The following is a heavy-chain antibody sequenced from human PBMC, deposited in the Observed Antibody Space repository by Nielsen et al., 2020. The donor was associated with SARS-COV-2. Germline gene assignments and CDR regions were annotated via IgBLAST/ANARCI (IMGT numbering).Heavy chain of an antibody. D-gene: IGHD3-10*01. Sequence: GGSLRLSCAASGFTFSSYGMHWVRQAPGKGLEWVAVIWYDGSNKYYADSVKGRFTISRDNSKNTLYLQMNSLRAEDTAVYYCARDRAYYYGSGLDWFDPWGQGTLVTVSS. J-gene: IGHJ5*02. CDR2: IWYDGSNK. CDR1: GFTFSSYG. V-gene: IGHV3-33*01. CDR3: ARDRAYYYGSGLDWFDP.